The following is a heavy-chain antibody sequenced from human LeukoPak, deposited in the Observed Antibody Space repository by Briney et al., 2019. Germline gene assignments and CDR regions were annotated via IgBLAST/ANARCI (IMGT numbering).Heavy chain of an antibody. J-gene: IGHJ4*02. CDR2: ISGSGDRT. CDR1: GFNFNSYS. Sequence: GGSLRLSCAGSGFNFNSYSMSWVRQAAGKGLEWVSTISGSGDRTYYADSVKGRFTISRDNSMNTLYLQMTSLRVEDTAVYYCANWIEGRHEKFDYWGQGTLVTVSS. V-gene: IGHV3-23*01. CDR3: ANWIEGRHEKFDY. D-gene: IGHD1-1*01.